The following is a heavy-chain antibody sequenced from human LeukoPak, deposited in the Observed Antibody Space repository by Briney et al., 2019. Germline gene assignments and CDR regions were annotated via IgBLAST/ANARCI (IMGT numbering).Heavy chain of an antibody. CDR3: ARGEDYDILTGYSAPPPYYYYYMDV. Sequence: SVKVSCKASGGTFSSYAISWVRQAPGQGLEWMGGIIPIFGTANYAQKFQGRVTITADKSTSTAYMELSSLRSEDTAVYYCARGEDYDILTGYSAPPPYYYYYMDVWGKGTAVTVSS. CDR1: GGTFSSYA. J-gene: IGHJ6*03. CDR2: IIPIFGTA. D-gene: IGHD3-9*01. V-gene: IGHV1-69*06.